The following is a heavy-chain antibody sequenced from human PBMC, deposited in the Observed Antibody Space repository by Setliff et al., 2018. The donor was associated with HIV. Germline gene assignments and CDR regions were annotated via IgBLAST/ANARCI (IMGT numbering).Heavy chain of an antibody. CDR2: IAYTGSG. CDR1: GGSISSRNFY. J-gene: IGHJ4*02. Sequence: PSETLSLTCTVSGGSISSRNFYWGWIRRPPGKGLEWIGSIAYTGSGYYNSSLKSRVTISVDTSRNECSLKLTSVTAADTAVYYCAREVRWELPQGFDHWGQGSQVTVSS. CDR3: AREVRWELPQGFDH. V-gene: IGHV4-39*07. D-gene: IGHD1-26*01.